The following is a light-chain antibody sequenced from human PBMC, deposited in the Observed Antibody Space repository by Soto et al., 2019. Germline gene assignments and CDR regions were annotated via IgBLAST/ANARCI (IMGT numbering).Light chain of an antibody. J-gene: IGLJ1*01. V-gene: IGLV2-8*01. CDR1: SSDIGAYNY. Sequence: QSALTQPPSASGSPGQSVTISCTGTSSDIGAYNYVSWYQQHPGKAHKLMIYEVNKRPSGVPDRFSGSKSGNTASLTVSGLQAEDETDYYCSSYAGSNTYVLGTGTKVTVL. CDR2: EVN. CDR3: SSYAGSNTYV.